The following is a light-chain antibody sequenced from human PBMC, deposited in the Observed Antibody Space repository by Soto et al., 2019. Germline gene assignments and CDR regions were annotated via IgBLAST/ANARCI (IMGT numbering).Light chain of an antibody. CDR3: SSYVGSNNFPYV. J-gene: IGLJ1*01. Sequence: QSVLSQPPSVSGAPGQRVTISCTGTGSDVGGYNYVSWYQHHPGKAPKLIIYEVDERPSGVPDRFSGSKPGNTASLTVSGLQAEDEADYYCSSYVGSNNFPYVFGTGTKVTVL. CDR1: GSDVGGYNY. V-gene: IGLV2-8*01. CDR2: EVD.